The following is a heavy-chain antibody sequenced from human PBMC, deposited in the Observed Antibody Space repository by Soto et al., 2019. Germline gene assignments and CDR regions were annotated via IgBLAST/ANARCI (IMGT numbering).Heavy chain of an antibody. CDR1: GGSISSGDAY. J-gene: IGHJ6*02. D-gene: IGHD1-7*01. V-gene: IGHV4-30-4*01. Sequence: LSLTCTVSGGSISSGDAYWSWIRQPPGKGLEWIGYIYYSGSTYYNPSLKSRVTISVDTSKNQFSLRLSSVTAADTAVYYCARSNWNYDNYYYYGLDVWGQGTTVTVSS. CDR2: IYYSGST. CDR3: ARSNWNYDNYYYYGLDV.